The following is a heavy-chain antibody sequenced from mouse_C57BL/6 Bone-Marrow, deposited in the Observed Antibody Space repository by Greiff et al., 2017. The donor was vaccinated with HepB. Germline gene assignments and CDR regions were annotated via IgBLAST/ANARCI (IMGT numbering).Heavy chain of an antibody. CDR2: IHPNSGST. V-gene: IGHV1-64*01. D-gene: IGHD1-1*01. Sequence: VQLQQPGAELVKPGASVKLSCKASGYTFTSYWMHWVKQRPGQGLEWIGMIHPNSGSTNYNEKFKSKATLTVDKSSSTAYMQLSSLTSEDSAVYYCAYYNGSSYYFDYWGQGTTLTVSS. CDR1: GYTFTSYW. J-gene: IGHJ2*01. CDR3: AYYNGSSYYFDY.